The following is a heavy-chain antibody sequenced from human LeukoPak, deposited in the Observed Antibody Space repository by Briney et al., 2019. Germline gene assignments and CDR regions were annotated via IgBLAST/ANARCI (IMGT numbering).Heavy chain of an antibody. D-gene: IGHD1-7*01. CDR1: GGSISSYY. J-gene: IGHJ4*02. Sequence: SETLTLTCTVSGGSISSYYWSWIRQPPGEGLEWIGYISNSGSTNYNPSLKSRVTISVDASKTQFSLKLNSVTAADTAVYYCARGSRELYYFDYWGQGTLGTVSS. CDR2: ISNSGST. V-gene: IGHV4-59*01. CDR3: ARGSRELYYFDY.